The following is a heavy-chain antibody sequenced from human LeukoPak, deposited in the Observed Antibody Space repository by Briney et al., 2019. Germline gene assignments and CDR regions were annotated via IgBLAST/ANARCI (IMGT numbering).Heavy chain of an antibody. Sequence: GGSLSLSCEASGFTFSAYAMTWVRQAPGKGLEWVSSIGSDNKPHYSESVKGRFAISRDNSKNTLFLQLHNLRVEDTALYYCARDLHYFAAMDVWGQGTTVTVSS. V-gene: IGHV3-23*01. J-gene: IGHJ6*02. D-gene: IGHD2/OR15-2a*01. CDR2: IGSDNKP. CDR3: ARDLHYFAAMDV. CDR1: GFTFSAYA.